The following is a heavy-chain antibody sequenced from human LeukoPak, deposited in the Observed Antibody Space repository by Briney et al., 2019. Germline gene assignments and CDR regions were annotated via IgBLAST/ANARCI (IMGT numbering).Heavy chain of an antibody. D-gene: IGHD3-10*01. CDR3: ARDLWYYGSGSSNWFDP. CDR2: INPNSGGT. J-gene: IGHJ5*02. Sequence: ASVKVSCKASGYTFTGYYMHWVRQAPGQGLEWMGWINPNSGGTNYAQKFQGRVTMTRDTSISTAYMELSRLRSDDTAVYYCARDLWYYGSGSSNWFDPWGQGTLVTVSS. CDR1: GYTFTGYY. V-gene: IGHV1-2*02.